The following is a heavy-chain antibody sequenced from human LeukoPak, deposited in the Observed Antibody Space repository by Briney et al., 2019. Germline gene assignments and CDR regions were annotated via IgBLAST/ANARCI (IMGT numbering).Heavy chain of an antibody. CDR2: ISWDGGST. CDR3: AKDKGVGDGFDAFDI. J-gene: IGHJ3*02. V-gene: IGHV3-43D*03. CDR1: GFTFDDYA. D-gene: IGHD5-24*01. Sequence: PGGSLRLSCAASGFTFDDYAMHWVRQAPGKGLEWVSLISWDGGSTYYADSVKGRFTISRDNSKNSLYLQMNSLRAEDTALYYCAKDKGVGDGFDAFDIWGQGTMVTVSS.